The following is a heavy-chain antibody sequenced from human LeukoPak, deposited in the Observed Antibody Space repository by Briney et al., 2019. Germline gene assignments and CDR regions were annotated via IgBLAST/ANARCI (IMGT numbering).Heavy chain of an antibody. D-gene: IGHD2-21*02. Sequence: ASVKVSCKASGYTFTSYDINWVRQATGQGLEWMGWMNPNSGNTGYAQKFQGRVTMTRNTSISTAYMELSSLRSEDTAVYYCARGGGCGGDCYTQHYYYYYGMDVWGQGTTVTVSS. CDR2: MNPNSGNT. J-gene: IGHJ6*02. CDR3: ARGGGCGGDCYTQHYYYYYGMDV. CDR1: GYTFTSYD. V-gene: IGHV1-8*01.